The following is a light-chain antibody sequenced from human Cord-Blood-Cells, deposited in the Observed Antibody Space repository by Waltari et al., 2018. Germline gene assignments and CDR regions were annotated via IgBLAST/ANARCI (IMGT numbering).Light chain of an antibody. Sequence: QSVLTQPPSAPGTPGQRVTISCSARSSNIRSNTVNWYQQLPGTAPKLLIYSNNQRPSGVPDRFSGSKSGTSASLAISGLQSEDEADYYCAAWDDSLNGVVFGGGTKLTVL. V-gene: IGLV1-44*01. CDR3: AAWDDSLNGVV. CDR2: SNN. J-gene: IGLJ2*01. CDR1: SSNIRSNT.